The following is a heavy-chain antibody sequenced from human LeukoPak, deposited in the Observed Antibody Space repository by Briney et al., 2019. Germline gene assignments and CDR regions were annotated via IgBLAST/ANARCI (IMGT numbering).Heavy chain of an antibody. CDR2: ISSSSSYI. CDR1: GFTFSSYS. Sequence: PGGSLRLSCAASGFTFSSYSMNWVRQAPGKGLEWVSSISSSSSYIYYADSVKGRFTISRDNAKNSLYLQMNSLRAEDTAVYYCARVGVGQRSSSWKTLDYRGQGTLVTVSS. J-gene: IGHJ4*02. V-gene: IGHV3-21*01. CDR3: ARVGVGQRSSSWKTLDY. D-gene: IGHD6-13*01.